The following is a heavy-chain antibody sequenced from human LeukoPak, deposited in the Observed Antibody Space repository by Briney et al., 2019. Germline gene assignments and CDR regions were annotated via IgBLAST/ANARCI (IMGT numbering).Heavy chain of an antibody. J-gene: IGHJ6*03. V-gene: IGHV4-61*02. Sequence: SETLSLTCTLSGASISSGSYYWSWIRQPAWKGLEWIGRIYTSGSTNYNPSLKSRVTVSVDTSKNQFSLKLRSVTAADTAVYYCARTTEGYCRGVSCYYYYYYMDVWGKGTTVTVSS. CDR1: GASISSGSYY. CDR3: ARTTEGYCRGVSCYYYYYYMDV. D-gene: IGHD2-15*01. CDR2: IYTSGST.